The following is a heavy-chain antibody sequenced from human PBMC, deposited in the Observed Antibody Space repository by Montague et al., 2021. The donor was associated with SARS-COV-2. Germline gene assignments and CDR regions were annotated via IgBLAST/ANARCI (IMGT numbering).Heavy chain of an antibody. J-gene: IGHJ6*02. CDR1: GGSFSGYY. V-gene: IGHV4-34*01. D-gene: IGHD3-10*01. CDR3: ARRGHGYDYYAMDV. Sequence: SETLSLTCAVYGGSFSGYYYSWIRQPPAKGLEWIGEINHSGSTNYNQSPNSRVTISVDTSKNKFSLKLSSVTAADTAVYYCARRGHGYDYYAMDVWGQGTSVTVSS. CDR2: INHSGST.